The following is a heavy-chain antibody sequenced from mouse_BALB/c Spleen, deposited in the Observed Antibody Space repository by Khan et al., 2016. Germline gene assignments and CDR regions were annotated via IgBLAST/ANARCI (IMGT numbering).Heavy chain of an antibody. CDR2: INPYNDGT. D-gene: IGHD2-1*01. CDR1: GYTFTSYV. CDR3: ARNGNYSYWFFGV. J-gene: IGHJ1*01. Sequence: VQLKESGPELVKPGASVKMSCKASGYTFTSYVMHWVKQKPGQGLEWIGYINPYNDGTNYNENFKGKATLTSDRSSSTAYMELSSLTSEDSAVYSWARNGNYSYWFFGVWAQGPRSPSPQ. V-gene: IGHV1S136*01.